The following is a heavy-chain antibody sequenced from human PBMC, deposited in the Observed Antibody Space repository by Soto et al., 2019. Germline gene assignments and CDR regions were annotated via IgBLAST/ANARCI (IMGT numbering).Heavy chain of an antibody. J-gene: IGHJ6*02. Sequence: QVQLVESGGGVVQPGRSLRLSCAASGFTFSSYAMHWVRQAPGKGLEWVAVISYDGSNKYYADSVKGRFTISRDNSKNTLYLRMNSLRAEDTAVYYCARDYQRDIFGVVKNYYYYYGMDVWGQGTTVTVSS. CDR3: ARDYQRDIFGVVKNYYYYYGMDV. D-gene: IGHD3-3*02. CDR2: ISYDGSNK. V-gene: IGHV3-30-3*01. CDR1: GFTFSSYA.